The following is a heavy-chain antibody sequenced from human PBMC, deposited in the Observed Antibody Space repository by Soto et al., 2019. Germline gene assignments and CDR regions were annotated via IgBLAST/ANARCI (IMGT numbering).Heavy chain of an antibody. Sequence: EVQLVESGGGLVKPGGSLRLSCAASGFTLSNARMTWVRQAPGKGLEWVGRIKSEADGGTTDYAAPVKGRFTISRDDSQNTLFLQMNSLKSEDTALYFCTIESAYPYYDLWSGHSTSTLNHFYAMDVWGQGTTVTVSS. V-gene: IGHV3-15*07. D-gene: IGHD3-3*01. CDR2: IKSEADGGTT. J-gene: IGHJ6*02. CDR3: TIESAYPYYDLWSGHSTSTLNHFYAMDV. CDR1: GFTLSNAR.